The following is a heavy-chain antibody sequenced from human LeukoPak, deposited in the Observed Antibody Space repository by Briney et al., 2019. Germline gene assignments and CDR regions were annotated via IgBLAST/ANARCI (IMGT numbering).Heavy chain of an antibody. CDR3: ARAGVLMVYGRNAFDI. V-gene: IGHV1-2*02. Sequence: ASVKVSCKASGYTFIDYYMHWVRQAPGQGLEWMGWINPNSGGTNYAQKFQGRVTMTRDTSISTAYMELSRLRSDDTAVYYCARAGVLMVYGRNAFDIWGQGTMVTVSS. CDR2: INPNSGGT. J-gene: IGHJ3*02. D-gene: IGHD2-8*01. CDR1: GYTFIDYY.